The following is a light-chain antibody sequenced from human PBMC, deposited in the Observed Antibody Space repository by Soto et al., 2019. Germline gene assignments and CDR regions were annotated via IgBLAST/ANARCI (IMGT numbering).Light chain of an antibody. Sequence: EIVMTQSPATLSFSPGERATLSCRASQSVSSNLAWYQQKPGQAPRLLIYAASTRATNIPARFSGSGSGTEFTLTISSLQSEDSAVYYCQQFNRSPRTFGHGTKVDIX. V-gene: IGKV3-15*01. CDR3: QQFNRSPRT. CDR2: AAS. J-gene: IGKJ1*01. CDR1: QSVSSN.